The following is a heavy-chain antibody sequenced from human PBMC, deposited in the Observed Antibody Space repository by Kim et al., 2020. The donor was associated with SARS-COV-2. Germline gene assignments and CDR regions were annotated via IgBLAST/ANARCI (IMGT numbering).Heavy chain of an antibody. J-gene: IGHJ4*02. CDR3: ARDIVGSIFTYFDF. CDR2: ISAYNVNT. D-gene: IGHD1-26*01. CDR1: GYTFTSYG. Sequence: ASVKVSCKASGYTFTSYGISWVRQAPGQCLEWMGWISAYNVNTNYAQKLQGRVTMTTDTSTSTAYMELRSLRSDDQAVYYCARDIVGSIFTYFDFWVKGTLVTVSS. V-gene: IGHV1-18*01.